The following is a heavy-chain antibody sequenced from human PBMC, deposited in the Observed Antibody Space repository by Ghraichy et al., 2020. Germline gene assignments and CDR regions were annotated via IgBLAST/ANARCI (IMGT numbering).Heavy chain of an antibody. CDR2: IYYSGST. J-gene: IGHJ5*02. CDR3: ARRAVSGWYFDP. V-gene: IGHV4-39*01. D-gene: IGHD6-19*01. Sequence: SETLSLTCTVSGGSISSSSYYWGWIRQPPGKGLEWIGSIYYSGSTYYNPSLKSRVTISVDTSKNQFSLKLSSVTAADTAVYYCARRAVSGWYFDPWGQGTLVTVSS. CDR1: GGSISSSSYY.